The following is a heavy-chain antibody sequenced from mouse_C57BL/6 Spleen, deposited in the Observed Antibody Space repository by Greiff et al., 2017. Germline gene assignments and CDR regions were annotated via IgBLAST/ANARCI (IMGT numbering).Heavy chain of an antibody. CDR3: ARGDGSSFYAMDY. CDR1: GYTFTSYW. V-gene: IGHV1-52*01. Sequence: QVQLQQPGAELVRPGSSVKLSCKASGYTFTSYWMHWVKQRPIQGLEWIGNIDPSDSETHYNQKFKDKATLTVDKSSSTAYMQLSSLTSEDSAVXYCARGDGSSFYAMDYWGQGTSVTVSS. D-gene: IGHD1-1*01. CDR2: IDPSDSET. J-gene: IGHJ4*01.